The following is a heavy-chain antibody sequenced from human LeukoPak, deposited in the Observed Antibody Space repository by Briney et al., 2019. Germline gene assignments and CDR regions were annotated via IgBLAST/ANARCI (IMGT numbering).Heavy chain of an antibody. J-gene: IGHJ4*02. CDR2: ISGSGGST. D-gene: IGHD2-15*01. CDR3: AKQPAASAATRYYFDY. CDR1: GFTFSSYA. Sequence: GGSLRLSCAASGFTFSSYAMSWVRQAPGKGLEWVSAISGSGGSTYYADSVKGRFTISRDNSKNTLYLQMNSLRAEDTAVYYCAKQPAASAATRYYFDYWGQGTLVTVSS. V-gene: IGHV3-23*01.